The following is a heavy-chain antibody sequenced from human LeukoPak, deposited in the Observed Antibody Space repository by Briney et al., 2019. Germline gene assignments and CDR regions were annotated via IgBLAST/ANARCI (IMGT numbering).Heavy chain of an antibody. Sequence: SGGSLRLSCAASGFTFSDYYMSWIRQAPGKGLEWVSYISSSGSTIYYADSVKGRFTISRDNAKNSLYLQMNSLRAEDTAVYYCAKDHSVIVANYFDYWGQGTLVTVSS. D-gene: IGHD5-12*01. CDR2: ISSSGSTI. CDR1: GFTFSDYY. V-gene: IGHV3-11*04. CDR3: AKDHSVIVANYFDY. J-gene: IGHJ4*02.